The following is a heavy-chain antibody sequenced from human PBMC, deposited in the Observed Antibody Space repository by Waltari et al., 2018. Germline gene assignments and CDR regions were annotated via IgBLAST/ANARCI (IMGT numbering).Heavy chain of an antibody. Sequence: EVQLVESGGGVVRPGGSLRLSCAASGFTFDDYGMSWVRQAPGKGLEWVSCINWNGGSTGYADSVKGRFTISRDNAKNSLYLQMNSLRAEDTALYHCARYGTTGTQNWFDPWGQGTLVTVSS. CDR2: INWNGGST. CDR3: ARYGTTGTQNWFDP. CDR1: GFTFDDYG. V-gene: IGHV3-20*01. J-gene: IGHJ5*02. D-gene: IGHD1-1*01.